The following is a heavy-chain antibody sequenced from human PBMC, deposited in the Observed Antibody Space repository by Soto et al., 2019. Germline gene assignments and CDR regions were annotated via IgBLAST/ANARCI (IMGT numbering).Heavy chain of an antibody. J-gene: IGHJ4*02. D-gene: IGHD6-19*01. Sequence: KESGPALMKPTQTLTLTCTFSEFSLSSTRMAVGWIRQPPGKALEWLALIYWDDDKRYSPFLKSRLTITKDTSKNQVVLTMSNMDPVDTARYYCAHIVVAGLGYYFDYWGQGTLVTVSS. CDR3: AHIVVAGLGYYFDY. CDR1: EFSLSSTRMA. V-gene: IGHV2-5*02. CDR2: IYWDDDK.